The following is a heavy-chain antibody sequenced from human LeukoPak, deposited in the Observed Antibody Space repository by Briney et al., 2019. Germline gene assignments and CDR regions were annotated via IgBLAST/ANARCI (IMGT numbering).Heavy chain of an antibody. CDR2: IYYTGST. CDR1: GGSITSSSYY. J-gene: IGHJ4*02. D-gene: IGHD3-10*01. V-gene: IGHV4-39*01. Sequence: PSETLSLTCTVSGGSITSSSYYWGWIRQPPGKGLEWIGSIYYTGSTYYNPSLKSRVTISVDTSKKQFSLRLNSVTAADTAMYNCARHFEFGETTGSDYWGQGTLVTVSS. CDR3: ARHFEFGETTGSDY.